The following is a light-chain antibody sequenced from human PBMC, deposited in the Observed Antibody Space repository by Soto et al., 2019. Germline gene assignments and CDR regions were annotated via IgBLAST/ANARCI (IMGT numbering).Light chain of an antibody. V-gene: IGLV1-40*01. Sequence: QSVLTQPPSVSGAPGQRVTISCTGNNSNIGAGSGVNWYQQLPNRAPKLLIYANTHRPSGVPDRFSGCTSATSASLAITGLQTQDEADYYCQSFDSSLTGLIFGGGTQLTVL. J-gene: IGLJ2*01. CDR1: NSNIGAGSG. CDR3: QSFDSSLTGLI. CDR2: ANT.